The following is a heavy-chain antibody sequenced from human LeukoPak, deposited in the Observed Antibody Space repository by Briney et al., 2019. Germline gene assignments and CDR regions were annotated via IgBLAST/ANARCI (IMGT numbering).Heavy chain of an antibody. CDR1: GFTFSDYY. CDR2: ISSSGSTI. D-gene: IGHD1-26*01. J-gene: IGHJ4*02. Sequence: GGSLRLSCAASGFTFSDYYMSWIRQAPGKGLEWVSYISSSGSTIYYADSVKGRSTISRDNAKNSLYLQMNSLRAEDTAVYYCASPRYSGSYRIDYWGQGTLVTVSS. V-gene: IGHV3-11*01. CDR3: ASPRYSGSYRIDY.